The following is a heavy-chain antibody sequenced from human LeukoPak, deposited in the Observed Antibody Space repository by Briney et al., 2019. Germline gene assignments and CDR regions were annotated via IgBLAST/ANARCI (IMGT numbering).Heavy chain of an antibody. CDR1: GFTFSSYS. D-gene: IGHD3-10*02. Sequence: GGSLRLSCAASGFTFSSYSMNWVRQAPGKGLEWVSYISSSSSTIYYADSVKGRFTISRDNAKNSLYLQMNSLRTQEPGLYFRARDSGSPGPYSVWFDPWGQGTLVAVSS. CDR2: ISSSSSTI. CDR3: ARDSGSPGPYSVWFDP. J-gene: IGHJ5*02. V-gene: IGHV3-48*01.